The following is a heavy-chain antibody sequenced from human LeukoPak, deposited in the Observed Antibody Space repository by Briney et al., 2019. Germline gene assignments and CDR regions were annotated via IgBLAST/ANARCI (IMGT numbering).Heavy chain of an antibody. V-gene: IGHV3-7*01. CDR1: GFTFSSYW. D-gene: IGHD2-15*01. CDR2: IKQDGSEK. Sequence: PGGSLRLSCAASGFTFSSYWMSWVRQAPGKGLEWVANIKQDGSEKYYVDSVKGRFTISRDNAKNSLYLQMNSLRAEDTAVYYCAREFLNCSGGSCYSSDAFDIWGQGTMVTVSS. J-gene: IGHJ3*02. CDR3: AREFLNCSGGSCYSSDAFDI.